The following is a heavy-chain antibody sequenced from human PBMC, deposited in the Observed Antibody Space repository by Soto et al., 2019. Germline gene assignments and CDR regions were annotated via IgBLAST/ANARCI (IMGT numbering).Heavy chain of an antibody. CDR1: GCSFTSYW. J-gene: IGHJ6*02. D-gene: IGHD3-3*01. CDR2: IYPGDSDT. CDR3: ARLAEGLRFLGWLTDLGMDV. V-gene: IGHV5-51*01. Sequence: GESLKISCKGSGCSFTSYWIGWVRQMLGKGLEWMGIIYPGDSDTRYSPSFQGQVTISADKSISTAYLQWSSLKASDTAMYYCARLAEGLRFLGWLTDLGMDVWGQGTTVTVS.